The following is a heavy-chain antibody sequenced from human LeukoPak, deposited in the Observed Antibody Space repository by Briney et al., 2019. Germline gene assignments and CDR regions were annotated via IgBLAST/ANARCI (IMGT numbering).Heavy chain of an antibody. CDR2: MNPNSGNT. V-gene: IGHV1-8*01. D-gene: IGHD3-22*01. J-gene: IGHJ4*02. Sequence: GASVKVSCKASGYTFTSYDINWVRQATGQGLEWMGWMNPNSGNTGYAQKFQGRVTMTRNTSISTAYMELSSLRSEDTALYYCASPRGDSSVFLGYWGQGTLVTVSS. CDR1: GYTFTSYD. CDR3: ASPRGDSSVFLGY.